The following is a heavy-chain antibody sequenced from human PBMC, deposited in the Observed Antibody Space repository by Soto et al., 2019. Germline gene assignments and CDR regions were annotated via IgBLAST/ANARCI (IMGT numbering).Heavy chain of an antibody. CDR1: GFTFSSYS. CDR2: ISTTSSFI. CDR3: AREGSLYVDSVSNCFAY. V-gene: IGHV3-21*02. J-gene: IGHJ4*02. D-gene: IGHD4-17*01. Sequence: EVQLVESGGGLVKPGGSLRLSCAASGFTFSSYSMNWVRQAPGKGLEWVSSISTTSSFIYSADSVKGRFTISRDNAKNTLYLQMHSLRAEDTAVYYCAREGSLYVDSVSNCFAYWGQGTLVTFSS.